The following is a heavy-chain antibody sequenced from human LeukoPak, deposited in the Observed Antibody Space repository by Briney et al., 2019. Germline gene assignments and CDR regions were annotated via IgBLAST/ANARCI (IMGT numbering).Heavy chain of an antibody. CDR3: ARASEIVVVTTEGYYFDY. D-gene: IGHD3-22*01. Sequence: GGSLRLSCAASGFTFKSYDMAWVRQAPGKGLEWVSYISSSSSTIYYADSVKGRFTISRDNAKNSLYLQMNSLRAEDTAVYYCARASEIVVVTTEGYYFDYWGQGTLVTVSS. J-gene: IGHJ4*02. CDR1: GFTFKSYD. CDR2: ISSSSSTI. V-gene: IGHV3-48*01.